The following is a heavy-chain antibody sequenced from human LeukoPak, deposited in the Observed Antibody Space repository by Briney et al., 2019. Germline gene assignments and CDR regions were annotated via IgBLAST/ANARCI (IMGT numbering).Heavy chain of an antibody. CDR1: GFDFSSNW. CDR2: IKGDGIST. V-gene: IGHV3-74*01. CDR3: AKDRYWSIDY. J-gene: IGHJ4*02. D-gene: IGHD2-21*01. Sequence: TGGSLRLSCAASGFDFSSNWMHWVRHAPGQGLVWVSRIKGDGISTNYADSVKGRFTISRDIAKNTLYLQMNSLRAEDTGVYYCAKDRYWSIDYWGRGTLVTVSS.